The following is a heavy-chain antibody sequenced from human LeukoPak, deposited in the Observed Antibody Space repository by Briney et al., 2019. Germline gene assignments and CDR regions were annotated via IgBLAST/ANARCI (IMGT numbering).Heavy chain of an antibody. D-gene: IGHD2-15*01. CDR1: GFPFRDDN. J-gene: IGHJ6*01. V-gene: IGHV3-11*01. CDR3: ARVLRYCSGGNCYSGGLGEMDV. CDR2: ISRSGSTK. Sequence: GGSLRLSCAASGFPFRDDNMRWIRQAPGKGLEWVSSISRSGSTKYYADSVKGRFTISSDNDKISLYLQTNSRRPGDMSVYYCARVLRYCSGGNCYSGGLGEMDVCGKGTTVTISS.